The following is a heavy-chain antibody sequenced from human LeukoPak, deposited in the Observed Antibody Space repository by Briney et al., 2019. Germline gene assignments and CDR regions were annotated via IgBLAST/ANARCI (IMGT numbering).Heavy chain of an antibody. J-gene: IGHJ4*02. CDR1: GFTFSSYA. CDR2: ISGSGGST. CDR3: ARPPQLPHPFDY. D-gene: IGHD2-2*01. Sequence: GSPRLSCAASGFTFSSYAMSWVRQAPGKGLEWVSAISGSGGSTYYADSVKGRFTISRDNSKNTLYLQMNSLRAEDTAVYYCARPPQLPHPFDYWGQGTLVTVSS. V-gene: IGHV3-23*01.